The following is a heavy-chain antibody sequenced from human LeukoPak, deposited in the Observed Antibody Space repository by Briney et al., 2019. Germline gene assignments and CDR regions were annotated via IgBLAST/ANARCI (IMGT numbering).Heavy chain of an antibody. V-gene: IGHV3-66*01. CDR1: GFTVTRNY. D-gene: IGHD3/OR15-3a*01. CDR3: ATRGLSGYYYGMDV. J-gene: IGHJ6*02. CDR2: ITSAGAT. Sequence: GGSLRLSCAASGFTVTRNYMSWARLAPGKGLEWVSIITSAGATHYSTSVKGRFTISRDSSKNTVYLEMNSLRAEDTAVYYCATRGLSGYYYGMDVWGQGTTVTVSS.